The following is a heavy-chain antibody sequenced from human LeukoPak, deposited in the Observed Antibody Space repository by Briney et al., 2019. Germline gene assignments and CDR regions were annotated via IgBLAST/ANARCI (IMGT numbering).Heavy chain of an antibody. Sequence: GGSLRLSCAASGFTFSSYAMSWVRQAPGKGLEWVSAISGSGGSAYYADSVKGRFTISRDNSKNTLYLQMNSLRAEDMALYYCAKAAGYDFWSGSDVWGKGTTVTVSS. D-gene: IGHD3-3*01. CDR1: GFTFSSYA. CDR3: AKAAGYDFWSGSDV. J-gene: IGHJ6*04. CDR2: ISGSGGSA. V-gene: IGHV3-23*01.